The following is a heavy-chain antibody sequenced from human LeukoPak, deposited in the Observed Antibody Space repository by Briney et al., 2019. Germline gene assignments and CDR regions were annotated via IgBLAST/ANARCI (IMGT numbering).Heavy chain of an antibody. CDR3: ARANMGATFDY. Sequence: ASVKVSCKAAGYTFNEYYIHWVRQAPGQGLEWMAIINPNDGRTSYAQKFQGRVTMTRDMSTSTVYMHLSSLRFEDTAIYYCARANMGATFDYWGQGTLVTVSS. J-gene: IGHJ4*02. V-gene: IGHV1-46*02. CDR2: INPNDGRT. CDR1: GYTFNEYY. D-gene: IGHD1-26*01.